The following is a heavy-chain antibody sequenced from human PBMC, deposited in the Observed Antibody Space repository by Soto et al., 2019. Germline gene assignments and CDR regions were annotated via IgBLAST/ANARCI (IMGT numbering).Heavy chain of an antibody. CDR2: IIPIFGTA. J-gene: IGHJ6*02. D-gene: IGHD2-15*01. V-gene: IGHV1-69*12. Sequence: QVQLVQSGAEVKKPGSSVKVSCKASGGTFSSYAISWVRQAPGQGLEWMGGIIPIFGTANYAQKFQGRVTIAAGESTSTAYMELSSLRSEDTAVYYCARGDVVVVAATPDYYYGMDVWGQGTTVTVSS. CDR3: ARGDVVVVAATPDYYYGMDV. CDR1: GGTFSSYA.